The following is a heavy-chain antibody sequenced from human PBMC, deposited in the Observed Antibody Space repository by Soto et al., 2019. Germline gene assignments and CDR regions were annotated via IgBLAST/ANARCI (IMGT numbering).Heavy chain of an antibody. V-gene: IGHV4-34*01. Sequence: SETLSLTCAVYGESFSGYYWSWIRQPPGKGLEWIGEINHSGSTNYNPSLKSRVTISVDTSKNQFSLKLSSVTAADTAVYYCARGREQLNAFDIWGQGTMVT. CDR2: INHSGST. CDR3: ARGREQLNAFDI. CDR1: GESFSGYY. J-gene: IGHJ3*02. D-gene: IGHD6-13*01.